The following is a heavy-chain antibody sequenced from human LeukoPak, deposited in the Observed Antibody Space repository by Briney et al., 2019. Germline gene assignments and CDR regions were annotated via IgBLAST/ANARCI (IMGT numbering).Heavy chain of an antibody. Sequence: GGSLRLSCAASGFTSSNYAMSWVRQAPGKGLEWVSGFSGKGGTTYYVDSVKGRFTISRDKSKNTLYLQMNSLRAEDTAIYYRAKAVEYSSSGIDYWGQGTLVTVYS. CDR3: AKAVEYSSSGIDY. CDR1: GFTSSNYA. J-gene: IGHJ4*02. D-gene: IGHD6-6*01. CDR2: FSGKGGTT. V-gene: IGHV3-23*01.